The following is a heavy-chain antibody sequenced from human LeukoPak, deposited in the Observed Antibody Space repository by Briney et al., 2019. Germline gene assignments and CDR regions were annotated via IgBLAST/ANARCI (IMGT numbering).Heavy chain of an antibody. J-gene: IGHJ6*02. CDR2: ISGSGGST. V-gene: IGHV3-23*01. Sequence: GGSLRLSCAASGFTFSSYAMSWVRQAPGKGLEWVSAISGSGGSTYYADSVKGRFTISRDNAKNSLYLQMNSLRAEDTAVYYCARRQLVRYYYYGMDVWGQGTTVTVSS. CDR1: GFTFSSYA. CDR3: ARRQLVRYYYYGMDV. D-gene: IGHD6-13*01.